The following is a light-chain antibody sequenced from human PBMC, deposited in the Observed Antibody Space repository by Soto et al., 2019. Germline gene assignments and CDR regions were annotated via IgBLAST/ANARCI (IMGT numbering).Light chain of an antibody. J-gene: IGLJ3*02. Sequence: QSALTQPASVSGSPGQSVTISCTGTSCDVGDYEYVSWYQQYPGKAPKLLIYEVNNRPSGISNRSSGSKSSNTASLTISGLQAEDEAEYYCNSYASRDTILRVFGGGTKLTVL. CDR2: EVN. V-gene: IGLV2-14*01. CDR1: SCDVGDYEY. CDR3: NSYASRDTILRV.